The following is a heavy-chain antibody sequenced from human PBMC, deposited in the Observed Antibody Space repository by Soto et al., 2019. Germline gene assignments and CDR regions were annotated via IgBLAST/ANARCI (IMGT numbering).Heavy chain of an antibody. V-gene: IGHV4-38-2*02. CDR1: VYSISSGYY. CDR2: IYHSGST. Sequence: PSETLSLTCSVSVYSISSGYYWGWIRQPPGKGLEWIGSIYHSGSTYYNPSLKSRVTISVDTSKNQFSLKLSSVTAADTAVYYCARESDRRFDYWGQGTLVTVSS. J-gene: IGHJ4*02. CDR3: ARESDRRFDY.